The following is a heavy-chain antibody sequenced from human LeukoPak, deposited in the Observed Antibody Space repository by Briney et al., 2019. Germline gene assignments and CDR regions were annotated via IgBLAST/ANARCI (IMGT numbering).Heavy chain of an antibody. J-gene: IGHJ6*03. CDR1: GFTFSSYG. V-gene: IGHV3-30*02. CDR2: IRYDGSNK. Sequence: GGSLRLSCAASGFTFSSYGMHWVRQAPGKGLEWVAFIRYDGSNKYYADSVKGRFTISRDNSKNTLYLQMNSLRAEDTAVYYCAKDVCSSGVGCYYYYRAVGGKGPPVT. D-gene: IGHD2-15*01. CDR3: AKDVCSSGVGCYYYYRAV.